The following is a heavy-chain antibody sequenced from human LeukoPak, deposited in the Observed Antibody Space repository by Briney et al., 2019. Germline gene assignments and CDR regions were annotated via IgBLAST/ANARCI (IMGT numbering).Heavy chain of an antibody. Sequence: SETLSLTCTVSGGSISSYYWSWIRQPPGKGLEWIGYIYYSGSTNYNPSLRSRVTISLDTSKNQFSLKLRSVTAADTAVYYCARGLTSGYYGSYYMDVWGRGTTLTVSS. CDR1: GGSISSYY. D-gene: IGHD3-22*01. V-gene: IGHV4-59*01. CDR2: IYYSGST. J-gene: IGHJ6*03. CDR3: ARGLTSGYYGSYYMDV.